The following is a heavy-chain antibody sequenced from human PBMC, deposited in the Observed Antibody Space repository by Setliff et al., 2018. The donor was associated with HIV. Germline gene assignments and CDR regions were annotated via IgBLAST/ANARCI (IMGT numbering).Heavy chain of an antibody. CDR2: INPNSGGT. V-gene: IGHV1-2*02. CDR3: ARDSGSYGAFDI. Sequence: VSVKVSCKASGYTFTGYYMHWVRQAPGQGLEWMGWINPNSGGTNYAQKFQGRVTMTRDTSISTAYMELSRLRSDDTAVYYCARDSGSYGAFDIWGQGTMVTVS. CDR1: GYTFTGYY. J-gene: IGHJ3*02. D-gene: IGHD1-26*01.